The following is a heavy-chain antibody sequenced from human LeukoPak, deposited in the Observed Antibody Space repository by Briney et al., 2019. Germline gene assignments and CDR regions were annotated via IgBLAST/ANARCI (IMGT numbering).Heavy chain of an antibody. CDR2: INPNSGGT. CDR1: GYTFTGYY. J-gene: IGHJ6*03. Sequence: ASVKVSCKASGYTFTGYYMHWVRQAPGQGLEWMGWINPNSGGTNYAQKFQGRVTMTRDTSISTAYMELSRLRSDDTAVYYCARAHDFWSGYYGREDYYYYMDVWGKGTTVTVSS. D-gene: IGHD3-3*01. V-gene: IGHV1-2*02. CDR3: ARAHDFWSGYYGREDYYYYMDV.